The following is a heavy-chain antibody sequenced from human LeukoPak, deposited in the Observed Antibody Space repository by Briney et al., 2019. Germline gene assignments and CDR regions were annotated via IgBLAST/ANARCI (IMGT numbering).Heavy chain of an antibody. Sequence: GASVTVSCKASGYTFTSYGISWVRQAPGQGLEWMGWISPYNGNTNYAQRLQGRVTLTTDTSTTTAYMELRSLRSDDTAFYYCARDNYYYDMYYFDYWGQGTLVTVSS. CDR3: ARDNYYYDMYYFDY. V-gene: IGHV1-18*01. CDR1: GYTFTSYG. J-gene: IGHJ4*02. CDR2: ISPYNGNT. D-gene: IGHD3-22*01.